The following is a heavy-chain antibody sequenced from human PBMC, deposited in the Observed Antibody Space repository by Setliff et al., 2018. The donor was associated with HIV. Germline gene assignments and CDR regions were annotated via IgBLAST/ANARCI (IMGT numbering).Heavy chain of an antibody. D-gene: IGHD3-3*01. CDR1: GYNFINYG. CDR2: ISVFNGDT. CDR3: ARDGEIGPDF. V-gene: IGHV1-18*01. Sequence: ASVKVSCKASGYNFINYGISWVRQAPGQGLEWMGWISVFNGDTTYAQNLQGRFTMTSDTSTTTAYMELRNLRSDDPAVYYCARDGEIGPDFWGQGTLVTVSS. J-gene: IGHJ4*02.